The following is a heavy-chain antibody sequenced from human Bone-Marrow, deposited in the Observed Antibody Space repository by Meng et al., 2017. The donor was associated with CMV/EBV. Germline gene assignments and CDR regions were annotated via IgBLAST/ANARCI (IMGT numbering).Heavy chain of an antibody. Sequence: ASVKVSCKASGYTFTSYAMHWVRQAPGQRLEWMGWSNAGNGNTKYSQEFQGRVTITRDTSTSTAYMELRSLRSDDTAVYYCARDERLAIFPPEGMDVWGQGTTVTVSS. D-gene: IGHD3-9*01. CDR3: ARDERLAIFPPEGMDV. CDR2: SNAGNGNT. V-gene: IGHV1-3*02. CDR1: GYTFTSYA. J-gene: IGHJ6*02.